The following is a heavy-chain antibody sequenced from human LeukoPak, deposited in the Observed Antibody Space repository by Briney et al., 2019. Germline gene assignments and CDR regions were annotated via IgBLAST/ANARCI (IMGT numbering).Heavy chain of an antibody. CDR2: TYRSGAT. CDR3: ARNSGYSDLNY. V-gene: IGHV4-4*02. CDR1: GDSFSGNNY. D-gene: IGHD3-22*01. Sequence: PSETLSLTCAVSGDSFSGNNYWTWVRPPPGKGLEWIGETYRSGATNYNPSLKSRVTVSQDKSKNQFSLKLNSVTAADTAIYYCARNSGYSDLNYWGQGVLVTVSS. J-gene: IGHJ4*02.